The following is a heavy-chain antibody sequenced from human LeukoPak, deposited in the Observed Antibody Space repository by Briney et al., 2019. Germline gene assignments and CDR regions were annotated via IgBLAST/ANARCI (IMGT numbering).Heavy chain of an antibody. Sequence: WETLSLTCAVYGGSFSGYYWSWIRQPPGKGLEWIGEINHSGSTNYNPSLKSRVTISVDKSKNQFSLKLSSVTAADTAVYYCARETIYYDSSGSTTRGGFDYWGQGTLVTVSS. CDR2: INHSGST. CDR3: ARETIYYDSSGSTTRGGFDY. J-gene: IGHJ4*02. CDR1: GGSFSGYY. V-gene: IGHV4-34*01. D-gene: IGHD3-22*01.